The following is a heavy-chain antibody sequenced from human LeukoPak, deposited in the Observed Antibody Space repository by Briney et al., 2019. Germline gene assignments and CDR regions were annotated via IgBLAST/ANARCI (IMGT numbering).Heavy chain of an antibody. Sequence: GGSLRLSCAASGFTFSSYAMSWVRQAPGKGLEWVSAISGSGGSTYYADSVKGRFTIFRDNSKNTLYLQMNSLRAEDTAVYYCTTDPELSGSYDYWGQGTLVTVSS. CDR2: ISGSGGST. CDR1: GFTFSSYA. J-gene: IGHJ4*02. CDR3: TTDPELSGSYDY. D-gene: IGHD1-26*01. V-gene: IGHV3-23*01.